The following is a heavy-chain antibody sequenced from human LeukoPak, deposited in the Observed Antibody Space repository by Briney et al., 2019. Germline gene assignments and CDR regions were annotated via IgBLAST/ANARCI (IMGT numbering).Heavy chain of an antibody. CDR2: ISYDGSNK. J-gene: IGHJ3*02. CDR3: AKAGGSWYGAFDI. Sequence: GGSLRLSCAASGFTFSSYGMHWVRQAPGKGLEWVAVISYDGSNKYYADSVKGRFTISRDNSKNTLYLQMNSLRAEDTAVYYCAKAGGSWYGAFDIWGQGTMVTVSS. CDR1: GFTFSSYG. D-gene: IGHD6-13*01. V-gene: IGHV3-30*18.